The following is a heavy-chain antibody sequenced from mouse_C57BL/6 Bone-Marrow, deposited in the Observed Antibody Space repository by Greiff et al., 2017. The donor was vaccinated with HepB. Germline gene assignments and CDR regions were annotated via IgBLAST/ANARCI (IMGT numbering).Heavy chain of an antibody. D-gene: IGHD1-1*01. CDR1: GFTFSDYY. CDR2: INYDGSST. Sequence: EVKLVESEGGLVQPGSSMKLSCTASGFTFSDYYMAWVRQVPEKGLEWVANINYDGSSTYYLDSLKSRFIISRDNAKNILYLQMSSLKSEDTATYYCARVFSYYGSCLWFAYWGKGTLVTVSA. J-gene: IGHJ3*01. CDR3: ARVFSYYGSCLWFAY. V-gene: IGHV5-16*01.